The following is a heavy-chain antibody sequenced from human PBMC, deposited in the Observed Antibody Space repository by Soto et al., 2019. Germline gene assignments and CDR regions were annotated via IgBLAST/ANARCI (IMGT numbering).Heavy chain of an antibody. J-gene: IGHJ4*02. D-gene: IGHD3-22*01. CDR3: ASLEYYYDSSGYSRNFDY. CDR2: IYYSGST. Sequence: PSETLSLTCTVSGGSISSYYLSWIRQPPGKGLEWIGYIYYSGSTNYNPSLKSRVTISVDTSKNQFSLKLSSVTAADTAVYYCASLEYYYDSSGYSRNFDYWGQGTLVTVSS. CDR1: GGSISSYY. V-gene: IGHV4-59*01.